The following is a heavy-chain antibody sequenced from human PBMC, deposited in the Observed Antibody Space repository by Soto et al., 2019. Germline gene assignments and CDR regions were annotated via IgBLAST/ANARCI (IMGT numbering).Heavy chain of an antibody. J-gene: IGHJ4*02. CDR3: ARVFSGWYGGDY. D-gene: IGHD6-19*01. CDR1: GGSMSSGDYY. V-gene: IGHV4-30-4*01. CDR2: IYYSGSA. Sequence: PSETLSLTCTVSGGSMSSGDYYWSWIRQPPGKGLEWIGYIYYSGSAYYNPSLKSRVSISVDTSKNQFSLKLSSVTAADTAVYYCARVFSGWYGGDYWGQGTLVTVSS.